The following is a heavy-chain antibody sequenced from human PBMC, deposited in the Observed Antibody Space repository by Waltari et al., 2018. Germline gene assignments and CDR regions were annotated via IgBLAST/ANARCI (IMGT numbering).Heavy chain of an antibody. V-gene: IGHV3-30*01. D-gene: IGHD4-4*01. CDR2: IHFNGHNP. CDR1: GFTFHNYA. Sequence: QVQLVASGGGVVQPGRSLRLSGAASGFTFHNYAMHWVRQAPGKGLEWLPFIHFNGHNPYYADSVKGRFTISRDNSKTTLFLQMNSLRTEDTAVYYCARGEDTVTNRHFDYWGQGILVTVSS. CDR3: ARGEDTVTNRHFDY. J-gene: IGHJ4*02.